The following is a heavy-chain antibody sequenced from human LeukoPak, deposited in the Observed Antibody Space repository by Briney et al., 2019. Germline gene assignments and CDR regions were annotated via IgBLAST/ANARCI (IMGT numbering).Heavy chain of an antibody. J-gene: IGHJ1*01. CDR2: TYYRSKWYN. CDR3: ARQYYDFWSGYPASEYFQH. CDR1: GDSVSSNSAA. Sequence: SRTLSLTCAISGDSVSSNSAAWNWIRQSPSRGLEWLGRTYYRSKWYNDYAVSVKSRITINPDTSKNQFSLQLNSVTPEDTAVYYCARQYYDFWSGYPASEYFQHWGQGTLVTVSS. V-gene: IGHV6-1*01. D-gene: IGHD3-3*01.